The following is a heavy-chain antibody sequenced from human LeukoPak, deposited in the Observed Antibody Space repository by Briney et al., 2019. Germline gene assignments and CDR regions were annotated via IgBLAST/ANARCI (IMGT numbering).Heavy chain of an antibody. Sequence: SETLSLTCAVYGGSFSGYYWSWIRQPPGKGLEWIGEINHSGSTSYNPSLKSRVTISVDTSKNQFSLKLSSVTAADTAVYYCARAPSFIAAAGPFDYWGQGTLVTVSS. CDR3: ARAPSFIAAAGPFDY. CDR1: GGSFSGYY. CDR2: INHSGST. D-gene: IGHD6-13*01. J-gene: IGHJ4*02. V-gene: IGHV4-34*01.